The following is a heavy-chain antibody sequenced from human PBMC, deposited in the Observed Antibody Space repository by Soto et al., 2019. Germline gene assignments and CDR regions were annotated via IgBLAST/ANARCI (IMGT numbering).Heavy chain of an antibody. CDR1: GYRFSNYW. CDR2: IDPNDYYS. Sequence: GESLKISCQASGYRFSNYWITWERQMPGKGLEWMGTIDPNDYYSNNSPSFQGHVTISADTSINTAYLHWSSLKASDTAIYYCARRLSGPKEEYNAYYFYGLDVWGQGTTVTVSS. J-gene: IGHJ6*02. CDR3: ARRLSGPKEEYNAYYFYGLDV. D-gene: IGHD1-1*01. V-gene: IGHV5-10-1*01.